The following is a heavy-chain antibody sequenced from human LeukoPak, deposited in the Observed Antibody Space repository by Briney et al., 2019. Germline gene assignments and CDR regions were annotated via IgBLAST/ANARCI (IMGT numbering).Heavy chain of an antibody. D-gene: IGHD2-21*02. V-gene: IGHV3-21*01. CDR3: ARGGTGAYCGGDCYSGIHH. CDR2: ISSSSSYI. Sequence: GGSLRLSCAASGFTFSSYSTNWVRQAPGKGLECVSSISSSSSYIYYADSVKGRFTISRDNAKNSLYLHMNSARAEDTAVYYCARGGTGAYCGGDCYSGIHHWGQGTLVTVSS. CDR1: GFTFSSYS. J-gene: IGHJ5*02.